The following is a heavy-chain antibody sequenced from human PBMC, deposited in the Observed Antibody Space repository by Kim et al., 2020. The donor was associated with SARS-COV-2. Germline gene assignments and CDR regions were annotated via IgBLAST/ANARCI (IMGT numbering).Heavy chain of an antibody. J-gene: IGHJ4*02. D-gene: IGHD3-10*01. CDR3: GRDRSMLRGGGVDY. V-gene: IGHV3-7*03. CDR2: IKEDGSEK. CDR1: GFTFSNYW. Sequence: GGSLRLSCAASGFTFSNYWMSWVRQAPGKGLEWVANIKEDGSEKYYVDSVKGRFSISRDNAKNSLYLQMNSPRAEDTAVNYCGRDRSMLRGGGVDYLGQG.